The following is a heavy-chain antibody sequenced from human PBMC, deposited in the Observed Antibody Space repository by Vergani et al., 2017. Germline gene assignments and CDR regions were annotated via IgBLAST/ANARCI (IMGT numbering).Heavy chain of an antibody. CDR2: IIPILGIA. V-gene: IGHV1-69*08. CDR3: ARDIVAARPLSPKNFDY. D-gene: IGHD6-6*01. Sequence: QVQLVQSGAEVKKPGSSVKVSCKASGGTFSSYTISWVRQAPGQGLEWMGRIIPILGIANYAQKFQGRVTITADKSTSTAYMELSSLRSDDTAVYYCARDIVAARPLSPKNFDYWGQGTLVTVSS. CDR1: GGTFSSYT. J-gene: IGHJ4*02.